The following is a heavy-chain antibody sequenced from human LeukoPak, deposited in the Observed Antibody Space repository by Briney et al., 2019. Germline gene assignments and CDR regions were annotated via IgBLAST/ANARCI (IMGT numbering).Heavy chain of an antibody. Sequence: SETLSLTCTVSGGSLSSYYWSWIRQPPGRGLEWFGYIYYSGSTNYNPSLKSRVSISVDTSKNQFSLRLNSVTAADTAVYYCARDRSAYDPYFDYWGQGTLVTVSS. V-gene: IGHV4-59*01. CDR3: ARDRSAYDPYFDY. CDR2: IYYSGST. D-gene: IGHD5-12*01. J-gene: IGHJ4*02. CDR1: GGSLSSYY.